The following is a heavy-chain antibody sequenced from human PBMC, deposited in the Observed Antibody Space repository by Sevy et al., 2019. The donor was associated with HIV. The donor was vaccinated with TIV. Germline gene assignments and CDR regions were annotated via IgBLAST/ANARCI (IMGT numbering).Heavy chain of an antibody. Sequence: GGSLRLSCAASGFTFSSYGMHWVRQAPGKGLEWVAVISYDGSNKYYADSVKGRFTISRDNSKNTLYLQINSLRTEDTAVLYCAKDQGLGDYGLDYWGQGTLVTVSS. D-gene: IGHD4-17*01. CDR3: AKDQGLGDYGLDY. CDR2: ISYDGSNK. J-gene: IGHJ4*02. V-gene: IGHV3-30*18. CDR1: GFTFSSYG.